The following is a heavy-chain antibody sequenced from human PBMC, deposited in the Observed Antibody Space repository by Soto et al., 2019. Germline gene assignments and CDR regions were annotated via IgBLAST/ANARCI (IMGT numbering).Heavy chain of an antibody. J-gene: IGHJ5*01. CDR2: IWYDGGNK. Sequence: ESGGGVVQPGKSLRLSCAASGFTFSSYGMNWVRQAPGKGLEWVAVIWYDGGNKYYADSVKGRFTISRAQSNNTVYLQMNSLRVEDTAVYYCARDALGVATKGGSYWFDSWGQGTLVTVSS. CDR1: GFTFSSYG. D-gene: IGHD1-26*01. V-gene: IGHV3-33*01. CDR3: ARDALGVATKGGSYWFDS.